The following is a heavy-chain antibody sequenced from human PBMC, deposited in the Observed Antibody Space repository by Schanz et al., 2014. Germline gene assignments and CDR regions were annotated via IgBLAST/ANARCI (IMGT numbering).Heavy chain of an antibody. CDR1: GFTFNSYA. D-gene: IGHD3-16*02. CDR3: TRSYYDFSWGSYRFRAFDI. Sequence: DVQLLESGGGLVQPGGSLRLSCAASGFTFNSYAMTWVRQAPGKGLEWVSSISHSGGSKYYADSVKGRFTISRDNSKNTLYLQMNSLRAEDTAIYFCTRSYYDFSWGSYRFRAFDIWGQGTTVIVSS. CDR2: ISHSGGSK. V-gene: IGHV3-23*01. J-gene: IGHJ3*02.